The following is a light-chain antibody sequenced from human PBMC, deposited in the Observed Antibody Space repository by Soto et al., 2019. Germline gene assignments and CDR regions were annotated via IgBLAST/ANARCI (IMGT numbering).Light chain of an antibody. CDR1: QSVSSSY. V-gene: IGKV3-20*01. CDR3: QQVNNYPIT. CDR2: GAS. J-gene: IGKJ5*01. Sequence: EIVLTQAPGTLSLSPGERATLCCKASQSVSSSYLAWYQQKPGQAPRLLIYGASSRATGIPDRFSGSRSGTDFTLTISSLQPEDSATYYCQQVNNYPITFGQGTRLEI.